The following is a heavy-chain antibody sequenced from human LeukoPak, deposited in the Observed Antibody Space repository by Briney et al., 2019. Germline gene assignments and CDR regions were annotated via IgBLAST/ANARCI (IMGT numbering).Heavy chain of an antibody. Sequence: ASVKVSCKASGYTFTGYYMHWVRQAPGQGLEWMGWINPNSGGTNYAQKFQGRVTMTRDTSISTAYMELSRLRSDDTAVYYCARVLYYYDSSGQDYWGQGTLVTVSS. D-gene: IGHD3-22*01. J-gene: IGHJ4*02. CDR3: ARVLYYYDSSGQDY. CDR1: GYTFTGYY. V-gene: IGHV1-2*02. CDR2: INPNSGGT.